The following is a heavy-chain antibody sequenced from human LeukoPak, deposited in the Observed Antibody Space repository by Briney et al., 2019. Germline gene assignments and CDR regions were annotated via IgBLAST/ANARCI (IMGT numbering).Heavy chain of an antibody. V-gene: IGHV4-59*08. J-gene: IGHJ4*02. CDR2: IYYSGST. D-gene: IGHD2-15*01. CDR1: GGSISSYY. Sequence: SETLSLTCTVSGGSISSYYWSWIRQPPGKGLEWIGYIYYSGSTYYNPSLKSRVTISVDTSKNQFSLKLNSVTAADTAVYYCASQAFSGYCSGGSCQVPYDYWGQGTLVTVSS. CDR3: ASQAFSGYCSGGSCQVPYDY.